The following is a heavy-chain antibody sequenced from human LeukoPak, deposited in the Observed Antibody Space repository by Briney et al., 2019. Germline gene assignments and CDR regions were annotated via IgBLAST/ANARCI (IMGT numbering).Heavy chain of an antibody. V-gene: IGHV4-30-4*01. CDR1: GGSISSGYYY. D-gene: IGHD2-2*01. J-gene: IGHJ5*02. Sequence: PSQTLSLTCTVSGGSISSGYYYWSWIRQPPGKGLEWIGYIYYSGSTYYNPSLKSRVTISVDTSKNQFSLKLSSVTAADTAVYYCARANLPIVVVPAASKRNWFDPWGQGTLVTVSS. CDR3: ARANLPIVVVPAASKRNWFDP. CDR2: IYYSGST.